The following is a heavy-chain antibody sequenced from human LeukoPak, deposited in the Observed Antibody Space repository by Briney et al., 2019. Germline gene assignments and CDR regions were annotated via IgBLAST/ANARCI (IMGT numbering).Heavy chain of an antibody. CDR3: ARVGIHYYGSGSYQGDAFDI. J-gene: IGHJ3*02. D-gene: IGHD3-10*01. Sequence: GGSLRLSCAASGFTFSSYSMNWVRQAPGKGLEWVSSISSSSSYIYYADSVKGRFTISRDNAKNSLYLQMNSLRAEDTAVYYCARVGIHYYGSGSYQGDAFDIWGQGTMVTVSS. CDR1: GFTFSSYS. V-gene: IGHV3-21*01. CDR2: ISSSSSYI.